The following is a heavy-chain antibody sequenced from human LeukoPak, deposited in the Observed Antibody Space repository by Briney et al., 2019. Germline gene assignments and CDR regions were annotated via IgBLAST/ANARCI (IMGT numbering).Heavy chain of an antibody. J-gene: IGHJ6*02. D-gene: IGHD3-16*01. V-gene: IGHV3-23*01. Sequence: AGGSLRLSCAASGFTFSSYAMSRVRQAPGKGLEWVSAISGSGGSTYYADSVKGRFTISRDNSKNTLYLQMNSLRAEDTAVYYCAKLIGPYYYCGMDVWGQGTTVTVSS. CDR1: GFTFSSYA. CDR2: ISGSGGST. CDR3: AKLIGPYYYCGMDV.